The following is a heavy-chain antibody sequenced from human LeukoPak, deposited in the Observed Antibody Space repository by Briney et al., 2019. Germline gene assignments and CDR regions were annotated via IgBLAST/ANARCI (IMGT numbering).Heavy chain of an antibody. J-gene: IGHJ4*02. Sequence: SETLSLTCTVSGVSISSGGYYWSWIRQHPGKGLEWIGYIYYSGGTYYNPSLKSRVTISVDTSKNQFSLKLSSVTAADTAVYYCARTQRGAGHYWGQGTLVTVSS. V-gene: IGHV4-31*03. CDR1: GVSISSGGYY. CDR2: IYYSGGT. D-gene: IGHD3-16*01. CDR3: ARTQRGAGHY.